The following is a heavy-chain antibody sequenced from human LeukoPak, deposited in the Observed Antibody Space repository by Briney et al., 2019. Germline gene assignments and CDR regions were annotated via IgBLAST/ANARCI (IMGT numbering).Heavy chain of an antibody. CDR3: ARLVPTAPGAFDI. Sequence: SETLSLTCAVYGASLNGHYWSWIRQPPGKGLEWIGEGSDVGGTKYNPSLKSRVTISVDTSKNQFSLKLSSVTAADTAVYYCARLVPTAPGAFDIWGQGTMVTVSS. V-gene: IGHV4-34*01. D-gene: IGHD2-2*01. J-gene: IGHJ3*02. CDR1: GASLNGHY. CDR2: GSDVGGT.